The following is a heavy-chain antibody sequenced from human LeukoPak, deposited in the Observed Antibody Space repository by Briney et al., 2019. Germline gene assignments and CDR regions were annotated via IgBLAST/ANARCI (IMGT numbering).Heavy chain of an antibody. CDR3: AKDDATVVTFNV. CDR2: ISSSSSYI. V-gene: IGHV3-21*04. J-gene: IGHJ6*04. CDR1: GFTFSSYS. D-gene: IGHD4-23*01. Sequence: GGSLRLSCAASGFTFSSYSMNWVRQAPGKGLEWVSSISSSSSYIYYADSVKGRFTISRDNAKNSLYLQMNSLRAEDTAVYYCAKDDATVVTFNVWGKGTTVTVSS.